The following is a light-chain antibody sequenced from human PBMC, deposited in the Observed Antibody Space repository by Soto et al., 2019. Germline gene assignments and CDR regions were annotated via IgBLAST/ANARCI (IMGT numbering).Light chain of an antibody. V-gene: IGKV4-1*01. CDR3: QQCQSIPFT. CDR1: QSVLHRSNGNSY. Sequence: DIVMTQSPDFLAVSLGERATIKCRSSQSVLHRSNGNSYVAWYQQKPGQPPKLLIYWSSTRESGVPDRFSGSRSGTDFTLTVNSLQAEDEAVYYCQQCQSIPFTFGPGTKVHI. CDR2: WSS. J-gene: IGKJ3*01.